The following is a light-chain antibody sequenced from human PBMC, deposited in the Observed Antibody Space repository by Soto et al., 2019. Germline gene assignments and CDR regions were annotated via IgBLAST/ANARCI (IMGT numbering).Light chain of an antibody. CDR1: QSVTTN. CDR3: QQYDRWPVT. CDR2: GAS. V-gene: IGKV3-15*01. J-gene: IGKJ4*01. Sequence: EVVMTQSPATLSVSPGERVTFSCRASQSVTTNLAWYQHKPGQSPRLLISGASTGASGIPPRFSGSGSGTEFTLTIDRLQSADFAVYYCQQYDRWPVTFGGGTEVDIK.